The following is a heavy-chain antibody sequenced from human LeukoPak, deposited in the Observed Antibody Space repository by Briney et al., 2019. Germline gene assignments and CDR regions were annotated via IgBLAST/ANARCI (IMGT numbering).Heavy chain of an antibody. CDR1: GFTLSSYW. CDR3: ARDRRIRDLAHTGRGDGLDL. Sequence: GSSLRLSSAASGFTLSSYWMYCVRQAAGKGLVWVSLVSLDGSTTTYADSVKGRFTISRDNAQNTLFLQMNSLKAEDTAVYYCARDRRIRDLAHTGRGDGLDLWGQGTMVTVAS. CDR2: VSLDGSTT. D-gene: IGHD5-24*01. V-gene: IGHV3-74*01. J-gene: IGHJ3*01.